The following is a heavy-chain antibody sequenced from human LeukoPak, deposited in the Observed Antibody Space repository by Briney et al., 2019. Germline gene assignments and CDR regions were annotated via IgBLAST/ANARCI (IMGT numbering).Heavy chain of an antibody. J-gene: IGHJ4*02. V-gene: IGHV1-2*02. CDR3: ARDGSTVTPPLDY. D-gene: IGHD4-17*01. Sequence: ASVKVSCKASGYTFTGYYMHWVRQAPGQGLGWMGWINPNSGGTNYAQKFQGRVTMTRDTSISTAYMELSRLRSDDTAVYYCARDGSTVTPPLDYWGQGTLVTVSS. CDR2: INPNSGGT. CDR1: GYTFTGYY.